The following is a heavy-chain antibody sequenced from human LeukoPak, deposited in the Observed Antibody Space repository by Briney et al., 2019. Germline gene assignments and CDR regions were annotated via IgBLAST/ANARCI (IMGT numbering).Heavy chain of an antibody. J-gene: IGHJ4*02. CDR2: IYPGDSDT. Sequence: RGESLKISCKGSGYSFTSYWIGWVRQMPGKGLEWMGIIYPGDSDTRYSPSFQGQVTISADKSISTAYLQWSSLKASDTAMYYCARLHPPLGGLYYFDYWGQGTLVTVSS. CDR1: GYSFTSYW. D-gene: IGHD3-22*01. CDR3: ARLHPPLGGLYYFDY. V-gene: IGHV5-51*01.